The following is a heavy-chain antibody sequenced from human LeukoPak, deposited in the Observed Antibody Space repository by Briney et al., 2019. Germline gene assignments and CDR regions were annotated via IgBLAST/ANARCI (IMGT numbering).Heavy chain of an antibody. Sequence: GGSLRLSCAASGLTLGNYWMSWVRQAPGKGLEWVSTFSGSGGGSTYYADSVKGRFTISRDNSTSTLYLQMNSLRAEDTAVYYCAKDMYEYSSSYYYYYYYMDVWGMGTTVTVSS. V-gene: IGHV3-23*01. J-gene: IGHJ6*03. D-gene: IGHD6-6*01. CDR3: AKDMYEYSSSYYYYYYYMDV. CDR2: FSGSGGGST. CDR1: GLTLGNYW.